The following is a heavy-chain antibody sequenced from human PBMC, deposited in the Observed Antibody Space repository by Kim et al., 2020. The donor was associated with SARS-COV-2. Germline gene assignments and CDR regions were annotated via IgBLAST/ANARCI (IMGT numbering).Heavy chain of an antibody. J-gene: IGHJ6*02. CDR3: ARGAFGGSYYYYGMDV. D-gene: IGHD3-10*01. Sequence: PSFQGQVTISVDKSINIAYLQWSSLKASDTAMYYCARGAFGGSYYYYGMDVWGQGTTVTVSS. V-gene: IGHV5-51*01.